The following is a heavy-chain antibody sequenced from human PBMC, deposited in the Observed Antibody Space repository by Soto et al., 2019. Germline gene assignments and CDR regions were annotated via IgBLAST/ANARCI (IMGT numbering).Heavy chain of an antibody. Sequence: SETLSLTCAVYGGSFSGYYWSWFRQPPGKGLEWIGEINHSGSTNYNPSLKSRVTISVDTSKNQFSLKLSSVTAADTAVYYCARNHPYYYDSEVGLGSNYFDYWGQGTLVTVSS. CDR3: ARNHPYYYDSEVGLGSNYFDY. CDR2: INHSGST. CDR1: GGSFSGYY. J-gene: IGHJ4*02. D-gene: IGHD3-22*01. V-gene: IGHV4-34*01.